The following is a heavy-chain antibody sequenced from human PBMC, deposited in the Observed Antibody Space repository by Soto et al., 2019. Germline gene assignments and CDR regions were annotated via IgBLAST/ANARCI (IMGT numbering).Heavy chain of an antibody. Sequence: SGPTLVNPTQTLTLTCTFSGFSLSTSGMRVSWIRQPPGKALEWLARIDWDDDKFYSTSLKTRLTISKDTPKNQVVLTMNNMDPVDTATYYCARIPHYYYGMDVWGQGTTVTFSS. CDR3: ARIPHYYYGMDV. CDR2: IDWDDDK. CDR1: GFSLSTSGMR. V-gene: IGHV2-70*04. J-gene: IGHJ6*02.